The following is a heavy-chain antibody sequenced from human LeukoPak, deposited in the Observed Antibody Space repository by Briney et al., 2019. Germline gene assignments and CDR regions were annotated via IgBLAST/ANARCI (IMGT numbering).Heavy chain of an antibody. Sequence: SGGSLRLYCEASGVTFSSYVMSWVRQAPGKGPEWVSGIRGSGGGTYYADFVKGRFAISRDNSKNTLYLQMNSLRAEDSAVYYCVQEGPRGLAFDVWGQGTKVTVSS. CDR1: GVTFSSYV. CDR2: IRGSGGGT. J-gene: IGHJ3*01. V-gene: IGHV3-23*01. CDR3: VQEGPRGLAFDV.